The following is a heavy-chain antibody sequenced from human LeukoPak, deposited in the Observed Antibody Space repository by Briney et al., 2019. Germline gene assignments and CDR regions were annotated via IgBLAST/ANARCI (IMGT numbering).Heavy chain of an antibody. J-gene: IGHJ4*02. D-gene: IGHD6-19*01. CDR2: ISSNGNIN. Sequence: GGTLRLSCAVSGFTSRVTFRACEMHWVGQARGKGLEGVSSISSNGNINHYPESVNSLFTISKDNARTSLYVQMSSLRVDDTAFYYCATLSVAGSDVDFWGPGTLVTFSS. CDR3: ATLSVAGSDVDF. V-gene: IGHV3-48*03. CDR1: GFTSRVTFRACE.